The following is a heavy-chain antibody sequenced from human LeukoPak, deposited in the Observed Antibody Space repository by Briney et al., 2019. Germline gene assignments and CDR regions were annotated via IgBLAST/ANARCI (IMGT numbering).Heavy chain of an antibody. J-gene: IGHJ4*02. D-gene: IGHD1-26*01. V-gene: IGHV3-23*01. Sequence: PGGSLSLSCAASGFTFSSYAMSWVRQSPGEGLQWVSAISGSGDSTYYADSVKGRFTISKDNSKNTLYLQMNSLRAEDTAVYYCAKEGFVGATTYYWDQGTLVTVSS. CDR2: ISGSGDST. CDR3: AKEGFVGATTYY. CDR1: GFTFSSYA.